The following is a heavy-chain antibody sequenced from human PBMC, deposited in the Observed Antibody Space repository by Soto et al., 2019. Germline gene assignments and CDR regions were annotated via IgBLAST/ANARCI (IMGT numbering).Heavy chain of an antibody. Sequence: ASVKVSCEPCGSNFASYVIHWMRKATGQSLQGTGWINAAKCDTSCPPKFQERVTITRDTAASKAYMELSSLRSEDTDVYYCVSRHVSATGSDWFDPWGQGALVTVSS. D-gene: IGHD6-13*01. J-gene: IGHJ5*02. CDR1: GSNFASYV. CDR2: INAAKCDT. CDR3: VSRHVSATGSDWFDP. V-gene: IGHV1-3*01.